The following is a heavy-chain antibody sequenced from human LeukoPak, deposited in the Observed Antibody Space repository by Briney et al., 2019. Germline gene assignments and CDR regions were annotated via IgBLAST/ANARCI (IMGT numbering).Heavy chain of an antibody. CDR2: IYYSGST. Sequence: SETLSLTCTVSGGSISSGDYYWRWIRQPPGKGPEWIGYIYYSGSTNYNPSLKSRVTISVDTSKNQFSLKLSSVTAADTAVYYCARVGDSSSWYYFDYWGQGTLVTVSS. D-gene: IGHD6-13*01. CDR1: GGSISSGDYY. V-gene: IGHV4-61*08. CDR3: ARVGDSSSWYYFDY. J-gene: IGHJ4*02.